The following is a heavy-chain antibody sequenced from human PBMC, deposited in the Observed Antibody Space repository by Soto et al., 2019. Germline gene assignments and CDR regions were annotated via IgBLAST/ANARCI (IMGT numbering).Heavy chain of an antibody. D-gene: IGHD2-15*01. CDR2: ISSSSSTI. J-gene: IGHJ4*02. CDR1: GFTFSSYS. Sequence: HPGGSLRLSCAASGFTFSSYSMNWVRQAPGKGLGWVSYISSSSSTIYYADSVKGRFTISRDNAKNSLYLQMNSLRAEDTAVYYRARDPGNVVVVAATRRTDYWGQGTLVTVSS. CDR3: ARDPGNVVVVAATRRTDY. V-gene: IGHV3-48*01.